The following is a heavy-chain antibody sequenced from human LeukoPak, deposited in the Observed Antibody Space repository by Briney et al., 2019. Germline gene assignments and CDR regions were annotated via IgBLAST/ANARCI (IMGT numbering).Heavy chain of an antibody. CDR3: ARYCSSTSCQVDAFDI. Sequence: SETLSLTCTVSGYSISSGYYWGWIRQPPGKGLEWIGNIYHSGSTYYNPSLKSRVTMSVDTSKNQFSLKLSSVTAADTAVYYCARYCSSTSCQVDAFDIWGQGTMVTVSS. J-gene: IGHJ3*02. D-gene: IGHD2-2*01. CDR1: GYSISSGYY. V-gene: IGHV4-38-2*02. CDR2: IYHSGST.